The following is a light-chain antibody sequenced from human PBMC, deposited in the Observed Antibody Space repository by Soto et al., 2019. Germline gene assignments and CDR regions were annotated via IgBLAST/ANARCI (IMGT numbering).Light chain of an antibody. V-gene: IGKV1-6*01. Sequence: AIQMTQSPSSLSASVGDRVTITCRASQDIRKDLAWYQQKPGKAPQILIYGASTLQSGVASRFSGSGSGTDFTLTISSLQPEDSAGYYCLQDYSYPFTFGQGTRLEIK. CDR1: QDIRKD. CDR2: GAS. J-gene: IGKJ5*01. CDR3: LQDYSYPFT.